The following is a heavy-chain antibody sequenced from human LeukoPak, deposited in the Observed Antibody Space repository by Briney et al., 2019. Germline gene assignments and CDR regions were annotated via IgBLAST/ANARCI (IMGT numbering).Heavy chain of an antibody. D-gene: IGHD3-9*01. Sequence: ASVKVSCKASGYTFTPHDINWVRQATGQGLEWMGWMNPNSGNTGFVQNFKGRVTMTRDTSTSTAYMELSSLRSEDTAVYYCARGFDVLTGHSYAYYYYYGLDIWGQGTTVIVSS. CDR3: ARGFDVLTGHSYAYYYYYGLDI. V-gene: IGHV1-8*01. J-gene: IGHJ6*02. CDR2: MNPNSGNT. CDR1: GYTFTPHD.